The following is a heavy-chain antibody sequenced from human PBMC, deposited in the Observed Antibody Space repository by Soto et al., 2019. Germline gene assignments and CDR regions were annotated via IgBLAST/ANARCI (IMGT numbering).Heavy chain of an antibody. CDR2: INAYNGNT. CDR1: GYTFTSYG. J-gene: IGHJ5*02. CDR3: ARVLPPFDP. V-gene: IGHV1-18*01. Sequence: QVQLVQSGAEVKKPGASVKVSCKASGYTFTSYGISWVRQAPGQGLEWMGWINAYNGNTNYAQKLQGRVTMTTATSTSTAYIELRSLISDVTAVYYCARVLPPFDPWGQGTMVTVSS.